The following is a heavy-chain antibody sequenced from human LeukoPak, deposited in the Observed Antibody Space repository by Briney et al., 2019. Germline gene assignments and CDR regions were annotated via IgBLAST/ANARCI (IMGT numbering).Heavy chain of an antibody. J-gene: IGHJ5*02. V-gene: IGHV4-34*01. CDR3: ARGPIANYDFWSGYYHAPWFDP. Sequence: PSETLSLTCAVYGGSFSGYYWSWIRQPPGKGLEWIGEINHSGSTNYNPSLKSRVTISVDTSKNQFSLKLSSVTAADTAVYYCARGPIANYDFWSGYYHAPWFDPWGQGTLVTVSS. CDR2: INHSGST. D-gene: IGHD3-3*01. CDR1: GGSFSGYY.